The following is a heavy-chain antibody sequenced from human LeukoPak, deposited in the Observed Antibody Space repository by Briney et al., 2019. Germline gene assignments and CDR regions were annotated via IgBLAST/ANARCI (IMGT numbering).Heavy chain of an antibody. Sequence: SETLSLTCTVSGGSISSYYWNWIRQPPGKGLEWIGSIYHSGSTYYNPSLKSRVTISVDTSKNQFSLKLSSVTAADTAVYYCAREDRDYGDYGTFDYWGQGTLVTVSS. V-gene: IGHV4-38-2*02. CDR2: IYHSGST. J-gene: IGHJ4*02. CDR3: AREDRDYGDYGTFDY. D-gene: IGHD4-17*01. CDR1: GGSISSYY.